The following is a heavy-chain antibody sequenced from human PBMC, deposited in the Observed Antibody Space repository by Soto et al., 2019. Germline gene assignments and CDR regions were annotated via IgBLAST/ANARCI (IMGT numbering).Heavy chain of an antibody. D-gene: IGHD2-2*01. J-gene: IGHJ4*02. Sequence: EVQLVQSGGDLVQPGGSLRLSCVASGFTFSTYWMTWVRQAPGMGLEWVAGIKEDASEEVYVDSVKGRFSISRDNAKTSLYQQLNSLIAEGTAVYYCATAISSPFSNFDSGGQGSLVTVSS. CDR1: GFTFSTYW. CDR3: ATAISSPFSNFDS. CDR2: IKEDASEE. V-gene: IGHV3-7*01.